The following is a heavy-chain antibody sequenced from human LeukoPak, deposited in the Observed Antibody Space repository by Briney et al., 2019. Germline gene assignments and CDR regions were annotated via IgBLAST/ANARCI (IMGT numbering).Heavy chain of an antibody. CDR2: ISSSSSTI. J-gene: IGHJ4*02. CDR1: GFTFSSYS. CDR3: AKGESYYDILTGLADY. V-gene: IGHV3-48*01. D-gene: IGHD3-9*01. Sequence: PGGSLRLSCAASGFTFSSYSMNWVRQAPGKGLEWVSYISSSSSTIYYADSVKGRFTISRDSAKNSLYLQMNSLRAEDTAVYYCAKGESYYDILTGLADYWGQGTLVTVSS.